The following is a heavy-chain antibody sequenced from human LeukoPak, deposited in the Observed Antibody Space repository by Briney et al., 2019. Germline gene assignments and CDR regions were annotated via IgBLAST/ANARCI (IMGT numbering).Heavy chain of an antibody. Sequence: GRSLRLSCAASGFTFSSYSMNWVRQAPGKGLEWVSYISSSSSTIYYADSVEGRFTISRDNAKNSLYLQMNSLRAEDTAVYYCARDPRMDYWGQGTLVTVSS. V-gene: IGHV3-48*01. CDR2: ISSSSSTI. J-gene: IGHJ4*02. CDR1: GFTFSSYS. CDR3: ARDPRMDY.